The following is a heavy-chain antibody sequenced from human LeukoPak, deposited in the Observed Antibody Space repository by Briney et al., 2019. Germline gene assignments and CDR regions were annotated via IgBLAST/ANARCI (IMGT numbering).Heavy chain of an antibody. D-gene: IGHD6-6*01. J-gene: IGHJ4*02. CDR2: VYPADSDT. Sequence: AESLKISCRGSGYKFTNYWIAWVRQMPGKGLEWMGIVYPADSDTRYSPSFQGQVTMSADKSISTPYLQWNSLKASDTAMYYCARQDIAARPPDAYWGQGTLVTVSS. V-gene: IGHV5-51*01. CDR3: ARQDIAARPPDAY. CDR1: GYKFTNYW.